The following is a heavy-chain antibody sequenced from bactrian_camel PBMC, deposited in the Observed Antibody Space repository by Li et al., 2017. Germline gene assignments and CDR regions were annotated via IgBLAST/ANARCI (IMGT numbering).Heavy chain of an antibody. V-gene: IGHV3S1*01. CDR1: GFTSSNNW. D-gene: IGHD6*01. J-gene: IGHJ4*01. CDR3: ATGTVGGTWFQCNY. CDR2: INSGGGST. Sequence: QVQLVESGGGLVLPGGSLSLSCAASGFTSSNNWMHWVRQAPGKGLEWVSAINSGGGSTFYADSVKGRFTISRDNAKFTLYLQMNSLKSEDTARYYCATGTVGGTWFQCNYWGQGTQVTVS.